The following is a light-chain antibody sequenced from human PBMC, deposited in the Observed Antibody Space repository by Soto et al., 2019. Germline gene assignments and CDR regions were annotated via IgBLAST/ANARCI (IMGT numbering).Light chain of an antibody. CDR3: TSKTSSTYVA. CDR2: EVS. J-gene: IGLJ2*01. CDR1: SSDVGGYNY. V-gene: IGLV2-14*01. Sequence: QSVLTQPASVSGSPGQSITISCTGTSSDVGGYNYVSWYQQHPGKAPKLMIYEVSNRPSGVSNRFSGSKSGNTASLTISGLQAEDEADYYCTSKTSSTYVAFGGGTKLTVL.